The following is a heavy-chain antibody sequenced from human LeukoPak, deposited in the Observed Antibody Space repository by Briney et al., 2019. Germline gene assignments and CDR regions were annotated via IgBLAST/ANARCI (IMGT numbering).Heavy chain of an antibody. D-gene: IGHD3-10*01. CDR2: IRYDGNNK. J-gene: IGHJ3*02. CDR1: GFSFNNYG. Sequence: PGGSLRLSCAASGFSFNNYGMYWVRQAPGKGLEWVAFIRYDGNNKYFANSVKGRFSISRDNSKDTLYLQMNSLRAEDTAVYYCAREVEDTMVRGVERAFDIWGQGTMVTVSS. CDR3: AREVEDTMVRGVERAFDI. V-gene: IGHV3-30*02.